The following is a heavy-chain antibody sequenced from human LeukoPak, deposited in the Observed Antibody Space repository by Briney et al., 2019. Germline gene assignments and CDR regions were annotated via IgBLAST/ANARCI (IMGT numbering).Heavy chain of an antibody. CDR1: GFTFSDYG. D-gene: IGHD6-13*01. J-gene: IGHJ4*02. CDR2: ISYDGSNK. CDR3: ARAKQQLNTFDY. V-gene: IGHV3-30*19. Sequence: GRSLRLSCAASGFTFSDYGMHWVRQAPGKGLEWVAVISYDGSNKYYADSVRGRFTISRDNSKNTLYLQMNSLRAEDTAVYYCARAKQQLNTFDYWGQGTLVTVSS.